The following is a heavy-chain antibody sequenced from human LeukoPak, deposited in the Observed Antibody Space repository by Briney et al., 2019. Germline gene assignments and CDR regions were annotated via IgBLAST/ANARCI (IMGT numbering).Heavy chain of an antibody. Sequence: ASVKVSCKASGYTFTSYAMNWVRQAPGQGLEWMGWINPNSSGTNYAQKFQGRVTMTWDTSISTAYMELNRLRSDDTAVYYCAGPPLSSIWYDYNYLDVWGKGTTV. J-gene: IGHJ6*03. D-gene: IGHD6-13*01. CDR2: INPNSSGT. CDR1: GYTFTSYA. V-gene: IGHV1-2*02. CDR3: AGPPLSSIWYDYNYLDV.